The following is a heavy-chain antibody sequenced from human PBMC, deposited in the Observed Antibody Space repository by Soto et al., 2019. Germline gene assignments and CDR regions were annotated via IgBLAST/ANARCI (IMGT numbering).Heavy chain of an antibody. D-gene: IGHD2-15*01. CDR1: GGPISSGGYY. Sequence: QVQLQESGPGLVKPSQTLSLTCTVSGGPISSGGYYWSWIRQHPGKGLEWIGYIYYSGSTYYNPSLXDRGXIXVDTSKNQSSLKLRSVPAADTAVYYWARRYGGSVDYWGQGTLVTVSS. CDR3: ARRYGGSVDY. V-gene: IGHV4-31*03. J-gene: IGHJ4*02. CDR2: IYYSGST.